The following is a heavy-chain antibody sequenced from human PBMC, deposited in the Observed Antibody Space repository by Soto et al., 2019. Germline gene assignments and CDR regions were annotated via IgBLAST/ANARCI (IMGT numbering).Heavy chain of an antibody. CDR3: AKNGCSYPACYPYYYYVDV. Sequence: GGSLRLSCTASGFTVGSNYMSWVRQAPGKGLQWVSVIYKSSTTYYADSVKGRFTISRDNAKNSLYLQMNSLRAEDTAVYYCAKNGCSYPACYPYYYYVDVWGRGTTVTVSS. D-gene: IGHD2-15*01. J-gene: IGHJ6*03. CDR2: IYKSSTT. CDR1: GFTVGSNY. V-gene: IGHV3-66*01.